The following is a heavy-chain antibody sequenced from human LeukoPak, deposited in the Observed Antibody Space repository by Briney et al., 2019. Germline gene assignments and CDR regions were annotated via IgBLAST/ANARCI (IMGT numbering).Heavy chain of an antibody. V-gene: IGHV4-61*02. D-gene: IGHD6-19*01. Sequence: SETLSLTCTVSGGSISRGSYYWSWIRQPAGKGLEWIGRIYTTGGTNYNPSLKTRVTISVDMSKNQFSLKLSSVTAADTAVYYCARLGSRIAVAGHFDYWGQGTLVTVSS. CDR1: GGSISRGSYY. J-gene: IGHJ4*02. CDR3: ARLGSRIAVAGHFDY. CDR2: IYTTGGT.